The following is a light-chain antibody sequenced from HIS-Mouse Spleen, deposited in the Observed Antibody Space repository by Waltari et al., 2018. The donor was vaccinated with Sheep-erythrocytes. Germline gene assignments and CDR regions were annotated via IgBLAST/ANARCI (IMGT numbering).Light chain of an antibody. J-gene: IGLJ2*01. CDR3: QAWDSSTAV. Sequence: LTQPPSVSVSPGQTASPTCSGDKLGDKYACWYQQKPGQSPVLVIYQDSKRPSGIPERFSGSNSGNTATLTISGTQAMDEADYYCQAWDSSTAVFGGGTKLTVL. V-gene: IGLV3-1*01. CDR2: QDS. CDR1: KLGDKY.